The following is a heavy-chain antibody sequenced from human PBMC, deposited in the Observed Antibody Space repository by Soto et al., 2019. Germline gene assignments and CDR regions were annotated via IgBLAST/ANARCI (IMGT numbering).Heavy chain of an antibody. J-gene: IGHJ6*02. CDR1: GYTFTSFG. D-gene: IGHD3-3*01. Sequence: AASVKVSCKTSGYTFTSFGISWVRQAPGQGLEWMGWITTDKDKTNYAQKLQGRVTITRDTSGSTVYMELSSLSSEDTAVYYCARVGQNYYGMDVWGQGTTVTVYS. CDR3: ARVGQNYYGMDV. CDR2: ITTDKDKT. V-gene: IGHV1-18*01.